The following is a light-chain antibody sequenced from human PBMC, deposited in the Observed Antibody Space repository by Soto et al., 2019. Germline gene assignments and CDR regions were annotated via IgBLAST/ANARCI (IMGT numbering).Light chain of an antibody. CDR2: DSS. V-gene: IGKV3-11*01. J-gene: IGKJ4*01. Sequence: EIVMTQSPATLSVSPGAIATLSCRASQSVSSYLAWYQQKRGQAPRLLIYDSSNRATGIPARFSGSGSGTDFSLIISSLEPEDFAVYYCQQRSNWPLTFGGGTKVDIK. CDR3: QQRSNWPLT. CDR1: QSVSSY.